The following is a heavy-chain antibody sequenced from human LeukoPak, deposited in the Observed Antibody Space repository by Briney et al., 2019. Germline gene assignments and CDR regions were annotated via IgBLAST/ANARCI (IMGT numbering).Heavy chain of an antibody. Sequence: GGSLRLSCAASGFRFDDYGMSWVRQAPGKGLEWVSGINWSGTSTGYADSVRGRITISRDNAKNSLYLQMNSLRAEDTAVYYCTRGGPDERFAFDYWGQGTLVTVSS. CDR1: GFRFDDYG. CDR3: TRGGPDERFAFDY. D-gene: IGHD3-10*01. J-gene: IGHJ4*02. CDR2: INWSGTST. V-gene: IGHV3-20*04.